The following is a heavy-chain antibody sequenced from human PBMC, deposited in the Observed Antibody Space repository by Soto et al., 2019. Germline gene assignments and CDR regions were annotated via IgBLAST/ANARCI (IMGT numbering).Heavy chain of an antibody. D-gene: IGHD2-2*01. CDR1: IYA. CDR3: AKYLQGCSSSSCYSDFDF. V-gene: IGHV3-23*01. CDR2: ISGSGGST. J-gene: IGHJ4*02. Sequence: IYAVGWSLQNKGKGLEWVSAISGSGGSTYYADSVKGRFTISRDNSKNTLYLQMNSLRAEDTAVYYCAKYLQGCSSSSCYSDFDFWGQGTPVTVSS.